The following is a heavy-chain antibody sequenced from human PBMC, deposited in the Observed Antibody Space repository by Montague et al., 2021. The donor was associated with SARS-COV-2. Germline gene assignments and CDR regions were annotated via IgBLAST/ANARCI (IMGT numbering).Heavy chain of an antibody. Sequence: TLSLTCTVSGDSITSGSYYWNWVRQPAGKGLEWVGRSYTSGSIDYNPSLKSRLTISVDTSKNQFSLKLSSVTAADTAVYYCARITVITPRYFDSWGQGSLVTVAS. CDR1: GDSITSGSYY. CDR3: ARITVITPRYFDS. J-gene: IGHJ4*02. D-gene: IGHD4-23*01. CDR2: SYTSGSI. V-gene: IGHV4-61*02.